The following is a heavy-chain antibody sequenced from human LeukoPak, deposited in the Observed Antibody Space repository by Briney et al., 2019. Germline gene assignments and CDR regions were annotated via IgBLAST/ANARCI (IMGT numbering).Heavy chain of an antibody. Sequence: SETLSLTCTVSGGSISNYYWSWIRQPPGKGLEWIGYINYSGNTNYNPSLKSRVTISVDTSKNQFSLKLNSVTAADTAVYYCARVRYCSTNRCYDREFDNWGLGTLVTVSS. CDR3: ARVRYCSTNRCYDREFDN. J-gene: IGHJ4*02. D-gene: IGHD2-2*01. V-gene: IGHV4-59*01. CDR2: INYSGNT. CDR1: GGSISNYY.